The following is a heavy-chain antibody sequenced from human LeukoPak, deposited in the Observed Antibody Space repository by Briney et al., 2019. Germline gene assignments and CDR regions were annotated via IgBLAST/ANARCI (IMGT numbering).Heavy chain of an antibody. CDR1: GGSISSGGYY. D-gene: IGHD3-10*01. Sequence: SETLSLTCTVSGGSISSGGYYWSWIRQPPGKGLEWIGYIYHSGSTYYNPSLKSRVTISVDRSKNQFSLKLSSVTAADTAVYYCAREVSGVYYYYGMDVWGQGTTVTVSS. CDR3: AREVSGVYYYYGMDV. V-gene: IGHV4-30-2*01. CDR2: IYHSGST. J-gene: IGHJ6*02.